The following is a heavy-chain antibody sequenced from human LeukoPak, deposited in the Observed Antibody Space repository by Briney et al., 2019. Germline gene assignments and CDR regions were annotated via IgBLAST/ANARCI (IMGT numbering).Heavy chain of an antibody. J-gene: IGHJ4*02. V-gene: IGHV3-23*01. CDR1: GFTFSSYA. D-gene: IGHD6-13*01. CDR2: ISGSGGST. Sequence: GGSLRLSCAASGFTFSSYAMSWVRQAPGKGLEWVSVISGSGGSTYYADSVKGRFSISRDNSKNTLYLQMNSLRAEDTAVYYCAKGGMAAAGTFTDYWGQGTPVTVSS. CDR3: AKGGMAAAGTFTDY.